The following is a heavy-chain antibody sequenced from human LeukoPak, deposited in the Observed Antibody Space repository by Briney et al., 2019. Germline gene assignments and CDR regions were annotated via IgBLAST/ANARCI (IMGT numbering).Heavy chain of an antibody. V-gene: IGHV4-61*02. CDR1: GGSISSGSYD. CDR2: IYTSGST. Sequence: SETLSLTCTVSGGSISSGSYDWSWIRQPAGKGLEWIGRIYTSGSTNYNPSLKSRVTMSVDTSKNEFSLNLSSVTAADTAVYYCARDGPVSYFDYWGQGTLVTVSS. CDR3: ARDGPVSYFDY. J-gene: IGHJ4*02.